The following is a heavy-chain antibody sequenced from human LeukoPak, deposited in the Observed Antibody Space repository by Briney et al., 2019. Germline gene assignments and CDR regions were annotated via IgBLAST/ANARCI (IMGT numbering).Heavy chain of an antibody. D-gene: IGHD6-19*01. J-gene: IGHJ5*02. Sequence: ASVKVSCKASGYTFINYCISWVRLAPGQGLEWMGWINPYNDNTKYTQNLQGRVTMTTDTSTGTAYMELRSLRSDDTAIYYCARDLREIISVAGFDPWGQGTLVTVSS. CDR3: ARDLREIISVAGFDP. CDR2: INPYNDNT. V-gene: IGHV1-18*01. CDR1: GYTFINYC.